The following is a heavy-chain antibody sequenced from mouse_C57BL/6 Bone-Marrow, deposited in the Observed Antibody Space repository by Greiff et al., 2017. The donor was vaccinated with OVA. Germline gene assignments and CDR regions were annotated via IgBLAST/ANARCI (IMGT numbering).Heavy chain of an antibody. CDR2: IDPANGNT. J-gene: IGHJ4*01. CDR1: GFNIKNTY. D-gene: IGHD2-4*01. V-gene: IGHV14-3*01. Sequence: EVMLVESVAELVRPGASVKLSCTASGFNIKNTYMHWVKQRPEQGLEWIGRIDPANGNTKYAPKFQGKATITADTSSNTAYLQLSSLTSEDTAIYYCARRYYDYDDAMDYWGQGTSVTVSS. CDR3: ARRYYDYDDAMDY.